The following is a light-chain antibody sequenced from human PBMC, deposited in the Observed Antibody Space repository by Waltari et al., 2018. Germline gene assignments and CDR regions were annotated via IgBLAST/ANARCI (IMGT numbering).Light chain of an antibody. V-gene: IGLV3-1*01. Sequence: SYELTQPSSLSVSPGQTASITCSGDHLGDKYVCWYQQKSGQSPVLVIYQDRKRPSGIPERFSGSNSGDTATLTISGTQAMDEADYYCQAWDSSTEVVFGGGTMLTVL. J-gene: IGLJ2*01. CDR3: QAWDSSTEVV. CDR2: QDR. CDR1: HLGDKY.